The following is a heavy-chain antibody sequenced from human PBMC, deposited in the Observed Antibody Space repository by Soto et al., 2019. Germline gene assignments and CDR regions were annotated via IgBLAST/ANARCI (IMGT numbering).Heavy chain of an antibody. Sequence: EEHLVQSGGGLVQPGGSLRLSCAASGFPFSTYWMHWVRQVPGQGLVWVSRINSDGSSTIYADFVKGRFTISRDNAKNTLYLQMTSLRVDDTAIYYCAGGYQDWCQGALVTVSS. CDR2: INSDGSST. D-gene: IGHD5-12*01. V-gene: IGHV3-74*01. J-gene: IGHJ4*02. CDR3: AGGYQD. CDR1: GFPFSTYW.